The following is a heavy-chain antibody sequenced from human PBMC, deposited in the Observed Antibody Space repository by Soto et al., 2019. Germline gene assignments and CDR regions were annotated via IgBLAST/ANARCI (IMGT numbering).Heavy chain of an antibody. J-gene: IGHJ5*02. V-gene: IGHV4-39*01. CDR3: ARQRVLSTNMFITSFDP. CDR1: GGSNNRCYHF. CDR2: VYYTETT. D-gene: IGHD3-10*02. Sequence: SETLSLPCSLSGGSNNRCYHFCGWVRQTIGKGLEWIDTVYYTETTYYNPSLKSPVTITVETPRNTLSLKVNSVTAADTGIYYCARQRVLSTNMFITSFDPWGQGTLVTVSS.